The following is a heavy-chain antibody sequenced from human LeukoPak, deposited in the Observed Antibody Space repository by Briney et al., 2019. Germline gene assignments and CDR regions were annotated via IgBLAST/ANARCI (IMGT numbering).Heavy chain of an antibody. CDR3: ARESSGWLYLDY. D-gene: IGHD6-19*01. Sequence: PGGSLRLSCAASGFTFSSYSMNWVRQAPGKGLEWVSPISSSTTYIYYADSVKGRFTISRDNAKNSLYLQMNSLRAEDTAVYYCARESSGWLYLDYWGQGTLVTVSS. J-gene: IGHJ4*02. CDR2: ISSSTTYI. V-gene: IGHV3-21*01. CDR1: GFTFSSYS.